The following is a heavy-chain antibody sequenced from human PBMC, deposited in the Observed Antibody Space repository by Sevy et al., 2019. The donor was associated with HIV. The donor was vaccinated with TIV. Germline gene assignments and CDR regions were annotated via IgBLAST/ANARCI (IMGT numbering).Heavy chain of an antibody. Sequence: GGSLRLSCAASGFTFSNAWMSWVRQAPGKGLEWVGRIKSKTDGGTTDYAAPVKGRFTISRDDSKNTLYLKMNSLKTEDTAVYYCTTRYCSSTSCSNFDYWGQGTLVTVSS. CDR1: GFTFSNAW. J-gene: IGHJ4*02. CDR3: TTRYCSSTSCSNFDY. V-gene: IGHV3-15*01. D-gene: IGHD2-2*01. CDR2: IKSKTDGGTT.